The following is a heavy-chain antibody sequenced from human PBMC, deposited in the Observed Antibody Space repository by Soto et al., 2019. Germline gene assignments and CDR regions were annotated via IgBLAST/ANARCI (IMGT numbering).Heavy chain of an antibody. CDR2: ISNDGNRK. CDR3: AKDRRQLSALDM. J-gene: IGHJ3*02. Sequence: GGSLRLSCAASGFSFSSYGMHWVRQAPGRGLEWVTVISNDGNRKYYGESVKGRFSVPRDNDKDTLYLQMNGLRPEDTGVYYCAKDRRQLSALDMWGQGTTVTVSS. D-gene: IGHD6-6*01. CDR1: GFSFSSYG. V-gene: IGHV3-30*18.